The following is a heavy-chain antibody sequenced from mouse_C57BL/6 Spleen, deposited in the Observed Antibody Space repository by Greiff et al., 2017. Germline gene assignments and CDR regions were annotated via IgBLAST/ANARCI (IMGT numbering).Heavy chain of an antibody. CDR2: IDPSDSYT. Sequence: QVQLQQPGAELVMPGASVKLSCKASGYTFTSYWMHWVKQRPGQGLEWIGEIDPSDSYTNYNQKFKGKSTLTVDKSSSTAYLQLSSLTSEDSAVYYCARNSGAVAPWYFDVWGTGTTVTVSS. CDR3: ARNSGAVAPWYFDV. CDR1: GYTFTSYW. J-gene: IGHJ1*03. V-gene: IGHV1-69*01. D-gene: IGHD1-1*01.